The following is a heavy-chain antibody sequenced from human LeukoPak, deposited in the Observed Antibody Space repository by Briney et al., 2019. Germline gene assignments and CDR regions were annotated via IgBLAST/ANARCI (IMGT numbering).Heavy chain of an antibody. J-gene: IGHJ4*02. Sequence: SETLSLTCGVHGGSFNDYSWTWIRQSPGKGLEWIGDINHSGSTTYNPSLKSRFTMSADASKNQFSLRLSSVTAADTAVYYCARLGLYTSSWYRYYYFDYWGRGTLVTVSS. CDR3: ARLGLYTSSWYRYYYFDY. D-gene: IGHD6-13*01. CDR2: INHSGST. CDR1: GGSFNDYS. V-gene: IGHV4-34*01.